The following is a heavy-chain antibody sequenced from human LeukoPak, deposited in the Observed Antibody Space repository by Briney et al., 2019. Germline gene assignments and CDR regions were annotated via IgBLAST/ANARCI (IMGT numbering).Heavy chain of an antibody. CDR1: GFTSSSYG. V-gene: IGHV3-30*02. Sequence: GGSLRLSCAASGFTSSSYGMHWVRQAPGKGLEWVAVIWYGGSNKYYADSVKGRFTISRDNSKNTLYLQMNSLRAEDTAVYYCAKDLSSTATSSDYWGQGTLVTVSS. D-gene: IGHD3-16*02. J-gene: IGHJ4*02. CDR3: AKDLSSTATSSDY. CDR2: IWYGGSNK.